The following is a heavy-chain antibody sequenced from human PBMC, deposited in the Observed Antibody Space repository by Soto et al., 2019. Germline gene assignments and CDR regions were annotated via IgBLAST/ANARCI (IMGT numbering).Heavy chain of an antibody. D-gene: IGHD6-19*01. Sequence: EVQLVESGGGLVQPGGSLRLSCAASGFTFSSYWMSWVRQAPGKGLEWVANIKQDGSEKYYVDSVKGRFTISRDNAKNSLYLQMNSLRAEDTAVYYCARDFKAVAGPGDYWGQGTLVTVSS. J-gene: IGHJ4*02. V-gene: IGHV3-7*04. CDR3: ARDFKAVAGPGDY. CDR1: GFTFSSYW. CDR2: IKQDGSEK.